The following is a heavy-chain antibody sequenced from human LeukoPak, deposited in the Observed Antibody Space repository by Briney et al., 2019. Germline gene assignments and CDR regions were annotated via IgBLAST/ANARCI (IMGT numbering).Heavy chain of an antibody. V-gene: IGHV3-21*01. Sequence: PGGSLRLSCAASGFTFSSYSMNWVRQAPGKGLEWVSSISSSSSYIYYADSAKGRFTISRDNAKNSLYLQMNSLRAEDTAVYYCARDRKGSSYYYYMDVWGKGTTVTVSS. CDR1: GFTFSSYS. D-gene: IGHD6-13*01. J-gene: IGHJ6*03. CDR3: ARDRKGSSYYYYMDV. CDR2: ISSSSSYI.